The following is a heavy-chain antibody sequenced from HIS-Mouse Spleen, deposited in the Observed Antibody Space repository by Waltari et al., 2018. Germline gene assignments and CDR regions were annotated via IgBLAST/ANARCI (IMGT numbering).Heavy chain of an antibody. J-gene: IGHJ2*01. CDR3: AREIPYSSSWYDWYFDL. V-gene: IGHV4-39*07. CDR2: IYYRGST. Sequence: QLQLQESGPGLVKPSETLSLTCTVSGGSISSSSYYWGWIRHPPGKGLEWFGSIYYRGSTYSTPSLKSRVTISVDTSKNQFSLKLSSVTAADTAVYYCAREIPYSSSWYDWYFDLWGRGTLVTVSS. CDR1: GGSISSSSYY. D-gene: IGHD6-13*01.